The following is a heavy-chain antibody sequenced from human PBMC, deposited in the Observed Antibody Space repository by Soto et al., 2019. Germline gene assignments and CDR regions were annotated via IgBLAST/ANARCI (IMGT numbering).Heavy chain of an antibody. J-gene: IGHJ6*02. CDR3: AKGQWLAPFVDYYYYYGMDV. D-gene: IGHD6-19*01. CDR2: TYYRSKWYN. Sequence: KQSQTLSLTCAISGDSVSSNSAAWNWIRQSPSRGLEWLGRTYYRSKWYNDYAVSVKSRITINPDTSKNQFSLQLNSVTPEDTAVYYCAKGQWLAPFVDYYYYYGMDVWGQGTTVTVSS. V-gene: IGHV6-1*01. CDR1: GDSVSSNSAA.